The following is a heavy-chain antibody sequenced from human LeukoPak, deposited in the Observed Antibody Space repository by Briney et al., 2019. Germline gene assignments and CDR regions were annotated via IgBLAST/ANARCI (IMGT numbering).Heavy chain of an antibody. CDR1: GFTFSSYS. Sequence: GGSLRLSCAASGFTFSSYSMNWVRQAPGKGPEWVSSISTSSSYIYYADSVKGRFTISRDNAKNSLYLQMNSLRAEDTAVYYCARGAPYTYDSSGYYETDYWGQGTLVTVSS. CDR3: ARGAPYTYDSSGYYETDY. V-gene: IGHV3-21*01. D-gene: IGHD3-22*01. J-gene: IGHJ4*02. CDR2: ISTSSSYI.